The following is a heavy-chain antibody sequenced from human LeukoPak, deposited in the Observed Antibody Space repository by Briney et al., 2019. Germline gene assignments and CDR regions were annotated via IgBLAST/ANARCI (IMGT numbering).Heavy chain of an antibody. CDR3: ARLEIGNGDYGGDY. CDR2: INHSGST. J-gene: IGHJ4*02. D-gene: IGHD4-17*01. CDR1: GGSFSGYY. V-gene: IGHV4-34*01. Sequence: SETLSLTCAVYGGSFSGYYWSWIRQPPGKGLEWIGEINHSGSTNYNPSLKSRVTISVDTSKNQFSLKLSSVIAADTAVYYCARLEIGNGDYGGDYWGQGTLVTVSS.